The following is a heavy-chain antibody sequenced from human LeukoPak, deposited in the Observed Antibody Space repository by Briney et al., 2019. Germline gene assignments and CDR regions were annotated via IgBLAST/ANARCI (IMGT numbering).Heavy chain of an antibody. CDR2: ISSGGRTM. D-gene: IGHD2-2*01. V-gene: IGHV3-48*03. J-gene: IGHJ4*02. CDR3: ASEYCGSTSCYS. CDR1: GVTFSTFR. Sequence: GGSLRLSCAASGVTFSTFRMNWVRQAPGKGLEWVSYISSGGRTMYYADSVKGRFTISRGNAKNSLYLQMNSLRAEDTAVYYCASEYCGSTSCYSWGQGTLVTVSS.